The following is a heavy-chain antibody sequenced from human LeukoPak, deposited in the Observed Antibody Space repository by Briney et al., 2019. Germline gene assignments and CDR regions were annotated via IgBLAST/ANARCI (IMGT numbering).Heavy chain of an antibody. Sequence: SVKVSCKASGGIFSSYAISWVRQAPGQGLEWMGGTIPIFGTANYAQKFQGRVTITTDESTSTAYMELSSLRSEDTAVYYCAICGGDCREYYFDYWGQGTLVTVSS. V-gene: IGHV1-69*05. CDR1: GGIFSSYA. CDR2: TIPIFGTA. J-gene: IGHJ4*02. D-gene: IGHD2-21*02. CDR3: AICGGDCREYYFDY.